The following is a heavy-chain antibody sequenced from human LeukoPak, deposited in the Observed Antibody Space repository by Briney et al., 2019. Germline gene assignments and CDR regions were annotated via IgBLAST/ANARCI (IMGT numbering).Heavy chain of an antibody. Sequence: PSETLSLTCTVSGDSIRNYYWSWIRQPPGKGLEWIGHTHYSGISDYNPSLKSRLTMSEATSSDQVFLKLSSVTGADTAVYYCARARGHTYRDLEMDLGGRGTSVSVSS. J-gene: IGHJ6*01. D-gene: IGHD3-10*01. V-gene: IGHV4-59*01. CDR2: THYSGIS. CDR3: ARARGHTYRDLEMDL. CDR1: GDSIRNYY.